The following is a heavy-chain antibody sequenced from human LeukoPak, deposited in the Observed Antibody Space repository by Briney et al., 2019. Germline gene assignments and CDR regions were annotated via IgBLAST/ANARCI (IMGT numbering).Heavy chain of an antibody. CDR3: ARRRRPLAVAGLDY. D-gene: IGHD6-19*01. Sequence: SETLSLTCTVSGGSISSYYWSWIRQPPGKGLEWIGYIYYSGSTNYNPSLKSRVTISVDTSKNQFSLKLSSVTAADTAVYYCARRRRPLAVAGLDYWGQGTLVTVSS. CDR2: IYYSGST. V-gene: IGHV4-59*12. J-gene: IGHJ4*02. CDR1: GGSISSYY.